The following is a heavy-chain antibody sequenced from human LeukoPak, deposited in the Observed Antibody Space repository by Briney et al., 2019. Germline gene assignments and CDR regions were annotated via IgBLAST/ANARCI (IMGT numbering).Heavy chain of an antibody. J-gene: IGHJ6*02. Sequence: HGESLKISCKGSGYSFTSYWIGWVRQMPGKGLEWMGIIYPGDSDTRYSPSFQGQVTISADKSISTANLQWSSLKASDTAMYYCARRNIAVAGGYYYYYGMDVWGQGTTVTVSS. CDR3: ARRNIAVAGGYYYYYGMDV. CDR1: GYSFTSYW. D-gene: IGHD6-19*01. V-gene: IGHV5-51*01. CDR2: IYPGDSDT.